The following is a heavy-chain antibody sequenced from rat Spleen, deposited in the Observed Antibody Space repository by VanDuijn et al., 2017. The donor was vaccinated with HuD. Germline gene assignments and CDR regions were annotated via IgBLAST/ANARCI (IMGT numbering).Heavy chain of an antibody. V-gene: IGHV5-22*01. CDR1: GFTFSDYY. J-gene: IGHJ2*01. Sequence: EVQLVESGGGLVQPGRSLKLSCAASGFTFSDYYMAWVRQAPKKGLEWVASISYEGSSTYYGDSVKGRFTISRDNAKSTLYLQMNSLRSEDTATYYCARRHYGYIYYFDYWGQGVMVTVSS. CDR3: ARRHYGYIYYFDY. CDR2: ISYEGSST. D-gene: IGHD1-11*01.